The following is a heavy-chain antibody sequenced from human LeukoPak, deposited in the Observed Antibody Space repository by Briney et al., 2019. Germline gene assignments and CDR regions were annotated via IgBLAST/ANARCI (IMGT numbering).Heavy chain of an antibody. D-gene: IGHD4-11*01. J-gene: IGHJ4*02. CDR2: ISYDGSNK. Sequence: GRSLRLSCAASGFTFSSYAMHWVRQAPGKGLEWVAVISYDGSNKYYADSVKGRFTISRDNSKNTLYLQMNSLRAEDTAVYYCARDKYGNYYSDYWGQGTLVTVSS. V-gene: IGHV3-30-3*01. CDR3: ARDKYGNYYSDY. CDR1: GFTFSSYA.